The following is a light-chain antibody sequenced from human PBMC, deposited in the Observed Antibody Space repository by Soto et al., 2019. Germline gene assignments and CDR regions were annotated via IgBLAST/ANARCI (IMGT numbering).Light chain of an antibody. CDR3: QQSDDSPGT. CDR1: QVVSSND. CDR2: DAT. V-gene: IGKV3D-20*01. J-gene: IGKJ1*01. Sequence: EIVLTQSPATLSWCPRERGSVSFEASQVVSSNDLAEHQPNPGLTPRLHVADATATAIPIRDRFSGSGSGIDLTLTIRQPEPFDFEVYQCQQSDDSPGTFGQGTKVDIK.